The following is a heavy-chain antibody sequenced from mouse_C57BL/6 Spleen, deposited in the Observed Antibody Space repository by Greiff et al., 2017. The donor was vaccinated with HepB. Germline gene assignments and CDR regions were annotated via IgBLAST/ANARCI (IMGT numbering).Heavy chain of an antibody. V-gene: IGHV1-83*01. CDR1: YTFTDYYM. CDR2: YPGSGNTY. D-gene: IGHD1-1*01. Sequence: VQLQQSAPELVKPGASVKMSCKASGYTFTDYYMHWVKQKPGKGLEWIGEIYPGSGNTYYNEKFKGKATMTADTSSSTASMQLSSLTSEDSAVYCCASDYYGSSYVGAWFAYWGQGTLVTVSA. J-gene: IGHJ3*01. CDR3: SDYYGSSYVGAWFAY.